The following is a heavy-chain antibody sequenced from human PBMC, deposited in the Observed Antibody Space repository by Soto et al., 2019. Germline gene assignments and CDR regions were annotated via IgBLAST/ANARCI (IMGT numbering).Heavy chain of an antibody. CDR3: ATSARGIVEGWFRVAAAGILGFDY. D-gene: IGHD6-13*01. V-gene: IGHV3-23*01. CDR1: GFTFSSYA. CDR2: ISGSGGST. J-gene: IGHJ4*02. Sequence: GGSLRLSCAASGFTFSSYAMSWVRQAPGKGLEWVSAISGSGGSTYYADSVKGRFTISRDNSKNTLYLQMNSLRAEDTAVYYCATSARGIVEGWFRVAAAGILGFDYWGQGTLVTVSS.